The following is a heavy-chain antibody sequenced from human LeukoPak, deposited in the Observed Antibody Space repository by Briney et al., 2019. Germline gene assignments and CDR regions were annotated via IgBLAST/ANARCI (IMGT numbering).Heavy chain of an antibody. CDR2: IYTSGST. CDR1: GGSISSGSYY. V-gene: IGHV4-61*02. Sequence: KSSETLSLTCTVSGGSISSGSYYWSWIRQPAGKGLEWIGRIYTSGSTNYNPSLKSRVTISVDTSENQFSLKLSSVTAADTAVYYCARSVYYYDSSGYYPLFDYWGQGTLVTVSS. D-gene: IGHD3-22*01. CDR3: ARSVYYYDSSGYYPLFDY. J-gene: IGHJ4*02.